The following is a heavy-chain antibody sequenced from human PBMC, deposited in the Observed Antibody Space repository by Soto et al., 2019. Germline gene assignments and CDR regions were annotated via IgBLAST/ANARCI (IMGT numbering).Heavy chain of an antibody. Sequence: SETLSLTCAVSSGTISSSNWWTLVRQPPGKGLEWIGEINQSGSPNYNPSLRSRVTISVDKSKSQFFLKLSSVTAADTAIYYCAGLGMVAAHREFDPWGQETLVTVAS. CDR3: AGLGMVAAHREFDP. D-gene: IGHD2-15*01. J-gene: IGHJ5*02. V-gene: IGHV4-4*02. CDR2: INQSGSP. CDR1: SGTISSSNW.